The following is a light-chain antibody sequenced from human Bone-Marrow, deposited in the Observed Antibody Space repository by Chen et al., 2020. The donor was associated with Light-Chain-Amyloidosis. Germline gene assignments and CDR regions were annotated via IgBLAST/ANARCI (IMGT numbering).Light chain of an antibody. CDR3: SSYTITNTLV. CDR2: EVT. V-gene: IGLV2-14*01. J-gene: IGLJ1*01. CDR1: SSDVCGDNH. Sequence: QYALTQPASVSGSPGQSITISDTGTSSDVCGDNHVSWYQQHPAKAPKLRIYEVTKRPSWVPDRFSGSKSDNTASLTISGLQTEDEADYFCSSYTITNTLVFGSGTRVTVL.